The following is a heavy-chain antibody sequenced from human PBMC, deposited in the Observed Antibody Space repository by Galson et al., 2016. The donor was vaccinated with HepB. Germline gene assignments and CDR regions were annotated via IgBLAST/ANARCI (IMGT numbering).Heavy chain of an antibody. J-gene: IGHJ2*01. V-gene: IGHV3-7*01. D-gene: IGHD3-10*01. CDR1: GFSFESHW. Sequence: SLRLSCAASGFSFESHWMGWVRQAPGKGLEWVSNVKGDEGHKNYVYSVKDRFTISRDNAKNTLYLQMNSLRVEDTAMYYCARIEWFGDRWYFDLWGRGTLVSVSS. CDR2: VKGDEGHK. CDR3: ARIEWFGDRWYFDL.